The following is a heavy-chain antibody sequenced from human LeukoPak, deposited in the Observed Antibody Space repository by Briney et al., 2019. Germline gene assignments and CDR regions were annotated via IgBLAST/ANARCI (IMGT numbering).Heavy chain of an antibody. Sequence: GGSLRLSCAASGFTFSSYTMHWVRQAPGKGLEWVAVISYDGSNKYYADSVKGRSTISRDHSENTLFLQMNTLRAEDTAVYYCARDGGWNFDYWGQGALVTVSS. CDR2: ISYDGSNK. J-gene: IGHJ4*02. V-gene: IGHV3-30*04. D-gene: IGHD3-16*01. CDR1: GFTFSSYT. CDR3: ARDGGWNFDY.